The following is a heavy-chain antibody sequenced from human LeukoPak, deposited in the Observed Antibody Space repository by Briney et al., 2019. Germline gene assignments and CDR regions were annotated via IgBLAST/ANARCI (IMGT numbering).Heavy chain of an antibody. CDR2: IYHSGST. V-gene: IGHV4-59*01. Sequence: PSETLSLTCTVSGGPISNYYWSWIRQPPGKELEWIGYIYHSGSTNYNPSLKSRVTISQDTSKNQFSLKLSSVTAADTAVYYCARNADDSSSYPYFDYWGQGTLVTVSS. D-gene: IGHD3-22*01. CDR1: GGPISNYY. J-gene: IGHJ4*02. CDR3: ARNADDSSSYPYFDY.